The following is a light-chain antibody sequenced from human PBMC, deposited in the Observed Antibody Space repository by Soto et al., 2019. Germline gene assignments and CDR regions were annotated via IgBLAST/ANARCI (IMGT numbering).Light chain of an antibody. V-gene: IGKV3D-20*02. Sequence: EIVLTQSPGTLSLSLGERATLSCRASQSVSSSYLAWYQQKPGQAPRLLIYGASSRATGIPARFSGSGSGTDFTLTISSLEPEDFAVYYCQQRSDWITFGQGTRLEI. J-gene: IGKJ5*01. CDR1: QSVSSSY. CDR3: QQRSDWIT. CDR2: GAS.